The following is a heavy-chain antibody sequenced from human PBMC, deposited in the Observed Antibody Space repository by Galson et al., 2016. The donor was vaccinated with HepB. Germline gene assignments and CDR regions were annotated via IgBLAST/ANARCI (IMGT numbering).Heavy chain of an antibody. Sequence: SLRLSCAASGFTFSSYGMHWVRQAPGKGLEWVAFISYDGSNKKYADSVKGRFIISRDNSKKTLYLQMNSLRAEGTAVYYCAKDGRIDCSSASCHDHFHYWGQGTLVTVSS. CDR2: ISYDGSNK. J-gene: IGHJ4*02. D-gene: IGHD2-2*01. CDR3: AKDGRIDCSSASCHDHFHY. V-gene: IGHV3-30*18. CDR1: GFTFSSYG.